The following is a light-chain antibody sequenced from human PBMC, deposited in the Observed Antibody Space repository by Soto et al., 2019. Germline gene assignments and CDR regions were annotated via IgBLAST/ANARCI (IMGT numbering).Light chain of an antibody. V-gene: IGKV1-5*01. CDR1: QSISSG. CDR2: DAS. CDR3: QQYNSYPWT. Sequence: DIQMTQSPSTLSASVGDRVTITCRASQSISSGLAWYQQKPGKAPKLLIYDASSLESGVPSRFSGSGSGTEFTLTISSLQADDFANYYCQQYNSYPWTFGQGTKVDIK. J-gene: IGKJ1*01.